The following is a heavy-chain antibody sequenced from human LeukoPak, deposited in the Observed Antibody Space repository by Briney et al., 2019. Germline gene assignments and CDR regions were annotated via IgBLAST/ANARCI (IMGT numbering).Heavy chain of an antibody. D-gene: IGHD6-13*01. Sequence: KTSETLSLTCAVSGGPISSSNWWSWVRQPPGKGLEWIGEIYHSGSTNYNPSLKSRVTISVDKSKNQFSLKLSSVTAADTAVYYCARLWQQLGENWFDPWGQGTLVTVSS. V-gene: IGHV4-4*02. CDR3: ARLWQQLGENWFDP. CDR1: GGPISSSNW. CDR2: IYHSGST. J-gene: IGHJ5*02.